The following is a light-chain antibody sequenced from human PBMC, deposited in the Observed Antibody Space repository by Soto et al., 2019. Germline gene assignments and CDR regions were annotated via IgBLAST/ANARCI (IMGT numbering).Light chain of an antibody. Sequence: EIVLTQSPGTVSLSPGETASLSCRASQTISGSYLAWYQQKPGQAPRLLIYGTTSRATGVPDRFSGGGSGTAFTLTISGLXPXXXALYXXQXXXSSPPTXXGGTKVEIK. CDR1: QTISGSY. J-gene: IGKJ4*01. CDR2: GTT. V-gene: IGKV3-20*01. CDR3: QXXXSSPPT.